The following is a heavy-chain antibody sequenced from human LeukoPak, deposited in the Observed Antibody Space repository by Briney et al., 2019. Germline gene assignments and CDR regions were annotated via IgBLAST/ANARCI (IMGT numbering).Heavy chain of an antibody. CDR1: GFAFSSHG. D-gene: IGHD4-17*01. CDR2: ISGSGGGT. J-gene: IGHJ4*02. V-gene: IGHV3-23*01. Sequence: GGSLRLSCAASGFAFSSHGMSWVRQAPGKGLEWVSGISGSGGGTFYADSVRGRFTISRDNSKNTVYLQMNSLRAEDTAVYYCAKSATTVTSNFEYWGQGTLVTVSS. CDR3: AKSATTVTSNFEY.